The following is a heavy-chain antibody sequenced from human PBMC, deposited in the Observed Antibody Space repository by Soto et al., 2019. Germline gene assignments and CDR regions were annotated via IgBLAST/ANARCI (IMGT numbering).Heavy chain of an antibody. CDR2: SYTSGST. V-gene: IGHV4-4*07. D-gene: IGHD2-2*01. J-gene: IGHJ3*02. CDR1: GGSISSYY. CDR3: ARDCSSTSCYDAFDI. Sequence: SETLSLTCTVSGGSISSYYWSWIRQPAGKGLEWIGRSYTSGSTNYNPSLKSRVTMSVDTSKNQFSLKLSSVTAADTAVYYCARDCSSTSCYDAFDIWGQGTMVTVSS.